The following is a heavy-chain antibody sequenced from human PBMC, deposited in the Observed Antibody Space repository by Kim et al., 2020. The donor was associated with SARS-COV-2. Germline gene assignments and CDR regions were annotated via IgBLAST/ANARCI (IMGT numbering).Heavy chain of an antibody. Sequence: GGSLRLSCAASGFTFSSYAMSWVRQAPGKGLEWVSVIGGGGGSTYYADSVKGRFTISRDNSKNTLYLQMNSLRAEDTAVYYCAKRIPVAATYYFDNWGQGTLVTVSS. V-gene: IGHV3-23*01. D-gene: IGHD6-19*01. CDR3: AKRIPVAATYYFDN. J-gene: IGHJ4*02. CDR1: GFTFSSYA. CDR2: IGGGGGST.